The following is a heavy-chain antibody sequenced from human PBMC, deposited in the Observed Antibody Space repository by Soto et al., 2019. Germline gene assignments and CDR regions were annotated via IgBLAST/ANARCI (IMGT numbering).Heavy chain of an antibody. CDR2: IWYDGSNK. V-gene: IGHV3-33*01. Sequence: GGSLRLSCAASGFTFSSYGMHWVRQAPGKGLEWVAVIWYDGSNKYYADSVKGRFAISRDNSKNTLYLQMNSLRAEDTTVYYCARDIQRMSVTMVDYWGQGTLVTV. J-gene: IGHJ4*02. CDR1: GFTFSSYG. D-gene: IGHD3-10*01. CDR3: ARDIQRMSVTMVDY.